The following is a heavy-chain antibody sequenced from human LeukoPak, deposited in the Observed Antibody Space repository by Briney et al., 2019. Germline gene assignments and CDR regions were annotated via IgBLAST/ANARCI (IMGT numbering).Heavy chain of an antibody. J-gene: IGHJ6*02. CDR3: ARYGSGSSYYGMDV. CDR1: GYTFTGYY. Sequence: ASVKVSCKASGYTFTGYYMHWVRQAPGQGLEWMGRINPNSGGTNYAQKFQGRVTMTRDTSISTAYMELSRLRSDDTAVYYCARYGSGSSYYGMDVWGQGTTVTVSS. V-gene: IGHV1-2*06. CDR2: INPNSGGT. D-gene: IGHD3-10*01.